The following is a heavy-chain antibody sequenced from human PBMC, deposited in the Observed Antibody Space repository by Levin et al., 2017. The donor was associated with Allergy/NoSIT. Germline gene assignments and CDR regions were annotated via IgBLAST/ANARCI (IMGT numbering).Heavy chain of an antibody. J-gene: IGHJ4*02. V-gene: IGHV4-4*02. CDR3: ATVEGLFCSGVSCSYSFHY. CDR1: GGSISTDNW. Sequence: LSQTLSLTCAVSGGSISTDNWWSWIRQPPGKGLEWIGEIYRSGDTNHNPSLRSRVTMSVDKSKNHFSLKLSSVTAADTAVYYCATVEGLFCSGVSCSYSFHYWGQGALVTVSS. CDR2: IYRSGDT. D-gene: IGHD3-9*01.